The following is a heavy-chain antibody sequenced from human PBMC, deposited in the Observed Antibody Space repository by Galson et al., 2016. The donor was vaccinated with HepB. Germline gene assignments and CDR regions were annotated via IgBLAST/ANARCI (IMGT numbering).Heavy chain of an antibody. J-gene: IGHJ5*02. CDR2: INPNSGGT. V-gene: IGHV1-2*02. D-gene: IGHD5-12*01. CDR1: GYTFTDYY. Sequence: SVKVSCKASGYTFTDYYMHWVRQAPGQGLEWMGWINPNSGGTNYAQRFQGRVTMTRATSISTAYMKLSRLRSDDTAVYYCARVLGGYDFYPWGQGTLVTVSS. CDR3: ARVLGGYDFYP.